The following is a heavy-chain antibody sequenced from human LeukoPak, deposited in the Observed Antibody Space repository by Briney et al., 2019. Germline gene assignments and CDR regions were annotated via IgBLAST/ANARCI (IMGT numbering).Heavy chain of an antibody. V-gene: IGHV3-66*01. CDR3: AREQQLAYFDC. Sequence: GGSLRLSCAGSGFTVSSNYMSWVRQAPGKGLEWVSVIYSGGSTYYADSVKGRFTIFRDNSKNTLYLQMNSLRVEDTAVYYCAREQQLAYFDCWGQGTLVTVSS. CDR2: IYSGGST. J-gene: IGHJ4*02. CDR1: GFTVSSNY. D-gene: IGHD6-13*01.